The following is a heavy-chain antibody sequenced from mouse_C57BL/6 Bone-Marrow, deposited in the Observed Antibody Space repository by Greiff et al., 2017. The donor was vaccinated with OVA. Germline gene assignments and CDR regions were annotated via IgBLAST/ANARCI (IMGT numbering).Heavy chain of an antibody. CDR3: ARGATVVAYYFDY. Sequence: EVKLVESGGGLVKPGGSLKLSCAASGFTFSDYGMHWVRQAPEKGLEWVAYISSGSSTIYYADTVKGRFTISSDNAKNTLFLQMTSLRSEDTAMYYCARGATVVAYYFDYWGQGTTLTVSS. D-gene: IGHD1-1*01. CDR2: ISSGSSTI. J-gene: IGHJ2*01. V-gene: IGHV5-17*01. CDR1: GFTFSDYG.